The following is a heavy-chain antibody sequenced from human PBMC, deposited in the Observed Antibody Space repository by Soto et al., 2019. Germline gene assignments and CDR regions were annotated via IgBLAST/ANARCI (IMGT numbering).Heavy chain of an antibody. CDR2: ISSNSAYI. V-gene: IGHV3-21*01. CDR1: GFTFRSFT. J-gene: IGHJ5*02. Sequence: GGPLRLSCAASGFTFRSFTMNWVRQAPGKGLEWVSTISSNSAYIYYTDALRGRFTISRDNAKNSLHLQMNSLRAEDTAVYYCTRDASRDSSARGWFDPWGPGTLVTFAS. CDR3: TRDASRDSSARGWFDP. D-gene: IGHD6-13*01.